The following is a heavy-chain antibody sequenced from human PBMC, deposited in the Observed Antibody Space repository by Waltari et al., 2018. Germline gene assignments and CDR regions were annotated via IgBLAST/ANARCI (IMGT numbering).Heavy chain of an antibody. D-gene: IGHD2-15*01. V-gene: IGHV4-34*01. CDR1: GGSFSGYY. Sequence: QVQLQQWGAGLLKPSETLSLTCAVYGGSFSGYYWSWIRQPPGKGLEWIGEINHSGSTNYNPSLKSRVTISVDTSKNQCSLKLSSVTAADTAVYYCARTNCSGGSCYPYWGQGTLVTVSS. J-gene: IGHJ4*02. CDR3: ARTNCSGGSCYPY. CDR2: INHSGST.